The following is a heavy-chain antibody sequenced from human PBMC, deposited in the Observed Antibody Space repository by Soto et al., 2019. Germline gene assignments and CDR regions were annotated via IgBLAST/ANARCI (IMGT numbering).Heavy chain of an antibody. J-gene: IGHJ1*01. CDR3: ARDTPNYSGSGTTEYFQH. Sequence: GGSLRLSCAASGFTFSSYSMNWVRQAPGKGLEWVSYISSSSSTIYYADSVKGRFTISRDNAKNSLYLQMNSLRDEDTAVYYCARDTPNYSGSGTTEYFQHWGQGTLVTVSS. CDR1: GFTFSSYS. CDR2: ISSSSSTI. D-gene: IGHD3-10*01. V-gene: IGHV3-48*02.